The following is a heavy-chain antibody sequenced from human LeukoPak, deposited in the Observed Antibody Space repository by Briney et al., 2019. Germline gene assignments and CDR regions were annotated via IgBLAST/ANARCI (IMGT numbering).Heavy chain of an antibody. CDR1: GFTFSSYG. CDR2: ISSSGSTI. J-gene: IGHJ6*04. Sequence: GSLRLSCAASGFTFSSYGMSWVRQAPGEGLEWVSYISSSGSTIYYGDSVKGRFTISRDNANNSLYLQMNSLRAEDTAVYYCAELGITMIGGVWGKGTTVTISS. V-gene: IGHV3-48*04. CDR3: AELGITMIGGV. D-gene: IGHD3-10*02.